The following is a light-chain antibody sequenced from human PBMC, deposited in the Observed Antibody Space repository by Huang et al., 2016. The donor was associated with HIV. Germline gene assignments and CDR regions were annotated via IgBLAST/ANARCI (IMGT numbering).Light chain of an antibody. J-gene: IGKJ3*01. Sequence: IQLTQSPSSLSASVGDRVTITCRASQGISSYLAWYLQKPGKAPKRLIYAASTLQSGVPSRFSGSGSGTDFTLTISSLQPEDFATYYCQQLNTYPLTFGPGTKVDIE. CDR1: QGISSY. V-gene: IGKV1-9*01. CDR2: AAS. CDR3: QQLNTYPLT.